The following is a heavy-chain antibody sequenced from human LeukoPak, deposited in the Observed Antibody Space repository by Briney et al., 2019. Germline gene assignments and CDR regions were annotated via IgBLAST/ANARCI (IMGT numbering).Heavy chain of an antibody. Sequence: SETLSLTCAVSGGSISSGGYSWSWIRQPPGKGLEWIGYIYYSGSTYYNPSLKSRVTISVDTSKNQFSLKLSSVTAADTAVYYCARRGANSSGWPYYYYYMDVWGKGTTVTISS. CDR3: ARRGANSSGWPYYYYYMDV. CDR2: IYYSGST. V-gene: IGHV4-30-4*07. CDR1: GGSISSGGYS. D-gene: IGHD6-19*01. J-gene: IGHJ6*03.